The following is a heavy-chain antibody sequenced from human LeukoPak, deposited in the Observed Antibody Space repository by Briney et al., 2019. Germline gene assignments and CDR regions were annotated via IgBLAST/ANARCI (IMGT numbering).Heavy chain of an antibody. V-gene: IGHV1-8*01. Sequence: ASVKVSCKASGYTFIYYDINWVRQAAGQGREWMGWMNPNSGNTGYAQNFQGRVTMTRNTSITTAYMELSGLRSEDTAIYYCARGSLIRGTADDYWGQGTLVTVSS. CDR2: MNPNSGNT. CDR1: GYTFIYYD. J-gene: IGHJ4*02. CDR3: ARGSLIRGTADDY. D-gene: IGHD1-1*01.